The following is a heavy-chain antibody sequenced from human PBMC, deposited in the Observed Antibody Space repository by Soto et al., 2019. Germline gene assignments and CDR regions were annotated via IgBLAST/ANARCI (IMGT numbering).Heavy chain of an antibody. CDR1: GYTFTSYG. CDR3: ARDDTIFLCSDY. D-gene: IGHD3-9*01. J-gene: IGHJ4*02. V-gene: IGHV1-18*04. Sequence: ASVKVSCKASGYTFTSYGINWVRQATGQGLEWMGWISAYNGNTNYAQKLQGRVTMTTDTSTSTAYMELRSLRSDDTAVYYCARDDTIFLCSDYWGQGTLVTVSS. CDR2: ISAYNGNT.